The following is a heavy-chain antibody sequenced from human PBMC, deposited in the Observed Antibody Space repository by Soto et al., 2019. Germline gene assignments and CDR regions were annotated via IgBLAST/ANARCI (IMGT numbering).Heavy chain of an antibody. J-gene: IGHJ5*02. D-gene: IGHD3-16*01. V-gene: IGHV1-8*01. CDR3: ARMETFGSLNWFDP. CDR1: GYSFTNNY. Sequence: ASVKVSCKASGYSFTNNYVSWVRQATGQGLEWMGWMNPGSGDTVYAQKFQGRVTMTRDISIATAYMELSSLRSDDTAIYYCARMETFGSLNWFDPWGQGTLVTVS. CDR2: MNPGSGDT.